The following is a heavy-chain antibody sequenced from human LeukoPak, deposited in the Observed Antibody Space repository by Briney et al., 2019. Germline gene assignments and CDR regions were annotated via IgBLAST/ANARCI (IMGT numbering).Heavy chain of an antibody. Sequence: PGGSLRLSCAASGFTFSSYGMHWVRQAPGKGLEWVANIKQDGSEKYYVDSVKGRFTISRDNAKNSLYLRMNSLRAEDTAVYYCARVGGPGYYFDYWGQGTLVTVSS. CDR1: GFTFSSYG. CDR2: IKQDGSEK. J-gene: IGHJ4*02. V-gene: IGHV3-7*01. CDR3: ARVGGPGYYFDY. D-gene: IGHD3-10*01.